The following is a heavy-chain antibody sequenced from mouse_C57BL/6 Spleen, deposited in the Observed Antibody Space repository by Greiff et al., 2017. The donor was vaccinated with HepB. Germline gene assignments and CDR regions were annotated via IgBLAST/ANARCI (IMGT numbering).Heavy chain of an antibody. CDR2: INPSSGYT. J-gene: IGHJ3*01. CDR3: APYYGSPFAY. V-gene: IGHV1-4*01. D-gene: IGHD1-1*01. CDR1: GYTFTSYT. Sequence: VMLVESGAELARPGASVKMSCKASGYTFTSYTMHWVKQRPGQGLEWIGYINPSSGYTKYNQKFKDKATLTADKSSSTAYMQLSSLTSEDSAVYYCAPYYGSPFAYWGQGTLVTVSA.